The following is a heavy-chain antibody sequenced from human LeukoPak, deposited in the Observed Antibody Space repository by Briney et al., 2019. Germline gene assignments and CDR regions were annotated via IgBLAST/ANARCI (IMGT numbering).Heavy chain of an antibody. CDR3: AREGVDYYDSSGPSKATFYFDY. V-gene: IGHV4-34*01. CDR1: GGSFSGFY. CDR2: INHSGST. J-gene: IGHJ4*02. D-gene: IGHD3-22*01. Sequence: PSETLSLTCAVYGGSFSGFYWSWIRQPPGKGLEWIGEINHSGSTNYNPSLKSRVALSVDTSKNQVSLNLSSATAADTAVYYCAREGVDYYDSSGPSKATFYFDYWGQGTLVTVSS.